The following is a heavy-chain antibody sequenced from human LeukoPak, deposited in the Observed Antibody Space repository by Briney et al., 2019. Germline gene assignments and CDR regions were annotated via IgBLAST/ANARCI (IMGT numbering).Heavy chain of an antibody. D-gene: IGHD3-10*01. J-gene: IGHJ4*02. CDR1: GGSFSGYY. CDR3: ARGVDYYGV. Sequence: SETLSLTCAVYGGSFSGYYRNWIRQPPGKGLEWIGEINHSGRTNYNPSLKSRVTISVDTSKKQFSLKLSSVTAADTAVYCCARGVDYYGVWGQGTLVTVSS. CDR2: INHSGRT. V-gene: IGHV4-34*01.